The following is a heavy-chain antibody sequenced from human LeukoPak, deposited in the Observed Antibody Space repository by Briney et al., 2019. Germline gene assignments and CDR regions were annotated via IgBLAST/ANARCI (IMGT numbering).Heavy chain of an antibody. J-gene: IGHJ4*02. D-gene: IGHD3-22*01. Sequence: SETLSLTCTVSGDSMNSYYWSWIRQPPGKGLEWIGFIYYSGSTNYNRSLKSRVTMSLDTSKNQFSLKLSSVTAADTAVYYCARINYYDSSGYYYPEFWGQGTLVTVSS. CDR2: IYYSGST. V-gene: IGHV4-59*01. CDR1: GDSMNSYY. CDR3: ARINYYDSSGYYYPEF.